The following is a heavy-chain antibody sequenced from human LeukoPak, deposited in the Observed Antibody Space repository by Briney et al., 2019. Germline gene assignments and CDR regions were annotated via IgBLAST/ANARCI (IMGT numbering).Heavy chain of an antibody. J-gene: IGHJ4*02. Sequence: GGSLRLSCAASGFTFSDYYMSWLRQAPGKGLERVSYISSSGSTIYYADSVKGRFTISRDNAKNTLYLQMNSLRAEDTAVYYCAKADYGGNSGYNYWGQGTLVTVSS. CDR3: AKADYGGNSGYNY. CDR1: GFTFSDYY. V-gene: IGHV3-11*01. CDR2: ISSSGSTI. D-gene: IGHD4-23*01.